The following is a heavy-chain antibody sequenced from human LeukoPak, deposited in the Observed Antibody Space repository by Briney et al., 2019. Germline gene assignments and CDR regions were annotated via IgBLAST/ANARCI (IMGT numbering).Heavy chain of an antibody. D-gene: IGHD2-15*01. CDR1: GFTFSNAW. CDR2: IKAGDGNT. J-gene: IGHJ4*02. CDR3: ATGGILVAWDY. V-gene: IGHV1-3*01. Sequence: GGSLRLSCAASGFTFSNAWMSWVRQAPGQRLEWMGWIKAGDGNTKYSQKFQDRVTITRDTSASTAYMELTSLRSEDTAVYYCATGGILVAWDYWGQGTLVTVSS.